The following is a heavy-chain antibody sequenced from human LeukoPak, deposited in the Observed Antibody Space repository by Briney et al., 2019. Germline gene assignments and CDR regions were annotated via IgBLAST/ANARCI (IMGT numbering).Heavy chain of an antibody. CDR1: GFSITSGYY. Sequence: PSETLSLTCTVSGFSITSGYYWGRLRQPPGKGLEWIGSIYHIGSTDYNPSLKSRVTISVDTPRNQFSLKLSSVTAADTAVYYCARGNGYNSDFDYWGQGTLVTVSS. CDR3: ARGNGYNSDFDY. J-gene: IGHJ4*02. D-gene: IGHD5-24*01. CDR2: IYHIGST. V-gene: IGHV4-38-2*02.